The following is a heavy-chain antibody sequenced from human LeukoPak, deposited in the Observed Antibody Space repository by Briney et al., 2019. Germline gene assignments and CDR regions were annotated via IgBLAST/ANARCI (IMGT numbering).Heavy chain of an antibody. CDR2: IHYSGST. CDR1: GGSISSFH. CDR3: ARVGVEMATIQI. J-gene: IGHJ4*02. D-gene: IGHD5-24*01. Sequence: NPSETLSLTCTVSGGSISSFHWSWIRQPPGKGLEWIGYIHYSGSTKYNPSLKSRVTISADTSKNQFSLKVSSVTAADTAVYYCARVGVEMATIQIWGQGTLVTVSS. V-gene: IGHV4-59*01.